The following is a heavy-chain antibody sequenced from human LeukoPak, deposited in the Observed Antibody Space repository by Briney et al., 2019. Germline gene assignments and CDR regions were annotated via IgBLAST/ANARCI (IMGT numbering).Heavy chain of an antibody. CDR1: GYTFISYS. CDR2: ISGSSTTI. CDR3: ARDLVGATAS. V-gene: IGHV3-48*02. J-gene: IGHJ5*02. Sequence: GGSLRLSCAASGYTFISYSITWVRQAPGKGLEWVSYISGSSTTIYYADSVKGRFTISRDNAKNSLYLQMNSLRDEDTAVYYCARDLVGATASWGQGTLVTVSS. D-gene: IGHD1-26*01.